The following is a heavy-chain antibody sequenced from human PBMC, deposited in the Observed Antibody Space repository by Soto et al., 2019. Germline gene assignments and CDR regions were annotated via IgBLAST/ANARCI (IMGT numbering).Heavy chain of an antibody. CDR2: ISYDGSNK. CDR1: GFTFSSYG. D-gene: IGHD3-22*01. J-gene: IGHJ3*02. V-gene: IGHV3-30*18. CDR3: AKGPDSSGYYYAFDI. Sequence: GGSLRLSCAASGFTFSSYGMHWVRQAPGKGLEWVAVISYDGSNKYYADSVKGRFTISRDNSKNTLYLQMNSLRAEDTAVYYCAKGPDSSGYYYAFDIWGQGTMVTVSS.